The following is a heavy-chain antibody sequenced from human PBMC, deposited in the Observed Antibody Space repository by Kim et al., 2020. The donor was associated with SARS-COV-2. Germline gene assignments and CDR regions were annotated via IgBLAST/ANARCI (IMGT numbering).Heavy chain of an antibody. CDR3: ARDHRRGFDY. CDR2: GT. V-gene: IGHV1-2*02. Sequence: GTNYAQKFQGRVTMTRDTSISTAYMELSRLRSDDTAVYYCARDHRRGFDYWGQGTLVTVSS. J-gene: IGHJ4*02. D-gene: IGHD3-10*01.